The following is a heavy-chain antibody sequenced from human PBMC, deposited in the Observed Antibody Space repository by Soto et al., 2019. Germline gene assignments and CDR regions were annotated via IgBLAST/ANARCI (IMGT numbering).Heavy chain of an antibody. V-gene: IGHV3-48*03. J-gene: IGHJ4*02. CDR1: GFTFSSYE. Sequence: EVQLVESGGGLVQPGGSLRLSCAASGFTFSSYEMNWVRQAPGKGLEWVSYISSSCRTKYYADSVKGRFTISRDNAKNSLYLQMNSLRAEDTAVYYCAREGDSSGYFDYWGQGTLVTVSS. CDR2: ISSSCRTK. D-gene: IGHD3-22*01. CDR3: AREGDSSGYFDY.